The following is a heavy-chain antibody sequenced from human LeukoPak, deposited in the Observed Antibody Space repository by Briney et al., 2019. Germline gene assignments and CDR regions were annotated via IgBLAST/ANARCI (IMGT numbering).Heavy chain of an antibody. D-gene: IGHD6-6*01. Sequence: GGSLRLSCAASGFTFSSYSMNWVRQAPGKGLEWVSSISSSSSYIYYADSVKGRFTISRDNAKNSLYLQMNSLRAEDTAVYYCARGGTYSIAFSYYWGQGTLVTVSS. CDR2: ISSSSSYI. J-gene: IGHJ4*02. CDR3: ARGGTYSIAFSYY. CDR1: GFTFSSYS. V-gene: IGHV3-21*01.